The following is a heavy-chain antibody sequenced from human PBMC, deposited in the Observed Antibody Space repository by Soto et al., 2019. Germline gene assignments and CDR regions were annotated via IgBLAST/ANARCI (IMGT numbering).Heavy chain of an antibody. CDR3: ARDRLDYDFWSGYYSGGDYYYYYGMDV. CDR1: GGSISSGGYY. V-gene: IGHV4-31*03. Sequence: LSLTCTVSGGSISSGGYYWSWIRQHPGKGLEWIGYIYYSGSTYYNPSLKSRVTISVDTSKNQFSLKLSSVTAADTAVYYCARDRLDYDFWSGYYSGGDYYYYYGMDVWGQGTTVTVSS. J-gene: IGHJ6*02. D-gene: IGHD3-3*01. CDR2: IYYSGST.